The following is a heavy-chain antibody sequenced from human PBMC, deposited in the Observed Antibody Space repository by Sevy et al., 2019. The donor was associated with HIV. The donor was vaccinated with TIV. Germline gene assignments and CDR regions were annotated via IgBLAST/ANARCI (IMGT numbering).Heavy chain of an antibody. V-gene: IGHV3-7*01. CDR3: ARDARGGPVNYDFWSGYSSYYYYGMDV. Sequence: GGSLRLSCAASGFTFSSYWMSWVRQAPGKGLEWVANIKQDGSEKYYVDSVKGRFTISRDNAKNSLYLQMNSLRAEDTAVYYCARDARGGPVNYDFWSGYSSYYYYGMDVWGQGTTVTVSS. CDR1: GFTFSSYW. CDR2: IKQDGSEK. D-gene: IGHD3-3*01. J-gene: IGHJ6*02.